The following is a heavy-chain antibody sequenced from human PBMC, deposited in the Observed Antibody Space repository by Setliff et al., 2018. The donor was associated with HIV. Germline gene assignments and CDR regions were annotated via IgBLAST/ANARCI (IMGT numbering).Heavy chain of an antibody. V-gene: IGHV4-4*07. Sequence: SETLSLTCTVSGGSINSYYWNWIRQPPGKGLEWQPAGEGLEWLGRIYTSGSTNYNPSLKSRVTMSIDTSKNQVSLRLTSVTAADTAIYYCARAFGSGSYRWFDPWGQGTLVTVSS. CDR3: ARAFGSGSYRWFDP. D-gene: IGHD3-10*01. J-gene: IGHJ5*02. CDR1: GGSINSYY. CDR2: IYTSGST.